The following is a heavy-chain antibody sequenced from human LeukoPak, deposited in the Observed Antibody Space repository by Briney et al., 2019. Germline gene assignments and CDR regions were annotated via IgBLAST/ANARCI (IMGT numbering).Heavy chain of an antibody. V-gene: IGHV3-21*01. D-gene: IGHD3-10*01. CDR1: GFTFSSYS. J-gene: IGHJ5*02. CDR3: ARDSTAMVRGLFSSWFDP. Sequence: GGSLRLSCAAFGFTFSSYSMNWVRQAPGKGLEWVSSISSSSSYIYYADSVKGRFTISRDNAKNSLYLQMNSLRAEDTAVYYCARDSTAMVRGLFSSWFDPWGQGTLVTVSS. CDR2: ISSSSSYI.